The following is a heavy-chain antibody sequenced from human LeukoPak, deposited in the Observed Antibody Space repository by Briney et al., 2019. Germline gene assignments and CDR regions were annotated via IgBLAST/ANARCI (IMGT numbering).Heavy chain of an antibody. CDR3: TTGLRNAFDI. D-gene: IGHD3-16*01. Sequence: ASVKVSCKVSGYILSKLSMHCVRQAPGKGLEWMGGFDPEDGETIYAQKFQGRVTMTDDISTDIAYMDLSSLRSEDTAVYYCTTGLRNAFDIWGQGTMVTVSS. J-gene: IGHJ3*02. CDR1: GYILSKLS. CDR2: FDPEDGET. V-gene: IGHV1-24*01.